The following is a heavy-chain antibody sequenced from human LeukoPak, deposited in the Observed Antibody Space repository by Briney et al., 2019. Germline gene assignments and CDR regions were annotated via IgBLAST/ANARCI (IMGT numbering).Heavy chain of an antibody. CDR1: GGSISRSGYY. J-gene: IGHJ6*02. CDR2: IYYSGST. CDR3: ARDLGSSSSSGINYYGMDV. Sequence: SETLSLTCTVSGGSISRSGYYWSWIRQHPGKGLEWIGYIYYSGSTYYNPSLKSRVTISVDTSKNQFSLKLSSVTAADTAVYYCARDLGSSSSSGINYYGMDVWGQGTTVTVSS. D-gene: IGHD6-6*01. V-gene: IGHV4-31*03.